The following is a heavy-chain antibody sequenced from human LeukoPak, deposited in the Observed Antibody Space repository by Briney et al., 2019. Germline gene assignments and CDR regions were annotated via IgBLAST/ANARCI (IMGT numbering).Heavy chain of an antibody. CDR3: ARVAIPGPKGDYGMDV. J-gene: IGHJ6*02. CDR1: GGSISSGGYY. Sequence: SQTLSLTCTVSGGSISSGGYYWSWIRQHPGKGLEWIGYIYYSGSTYYNPSHKSRVTISVDTSKNQFSLKLSSVTAADTAVYYCARVAIPGPKGDYGMDVWGQGTTVTVSS. V-gene: IGHV4-31*03. CDR2: IYYSGST. D-gene: IGHD2-2*02.